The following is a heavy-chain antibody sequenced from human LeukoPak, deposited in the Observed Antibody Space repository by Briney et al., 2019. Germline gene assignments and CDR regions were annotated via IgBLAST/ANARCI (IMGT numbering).Heavy chain of an antibody. J-gene: IGHJ3*02. D-gene: IGHD3-22*01. CDR1: GFTFSSYA. CDR2: ISYDGSNK. V-gene: IGHV3-30-3*01. CDR3: ASIDSSGLDAFDI. Sequence: GRSLRLSCAASGFTFSSYAMHWVRQAPGKGLEWVAVISYDGSNKYYADSVKGRFTISRDNSKNTLYLQMNSLRAEDTAVYYCASIDSSGLDAFDIWGQGTMVTVSS.